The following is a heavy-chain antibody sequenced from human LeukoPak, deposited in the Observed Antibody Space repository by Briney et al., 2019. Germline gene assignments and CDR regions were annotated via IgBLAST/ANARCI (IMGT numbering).Heavy chain of an antibody. V-gene: IGHV1-18*01. CDR3: ARDLRPLNWGSSYYFDY. J-gene: IGHJ4*02. D-gene: IGHD7-27*01. Sequence: ASVKVSCKASGYTFTSYGFSWVRQAPGQGLEWMGWISAYNGNTNYAQKLQGRVTMTTDTSTSTAYMELRSLRSDDTAVYYCARDLRPLNWGSSYYFDYWGQGTLVIVSS. CDR1: GYTFTSYG. CDR2: ISAYNGNT.